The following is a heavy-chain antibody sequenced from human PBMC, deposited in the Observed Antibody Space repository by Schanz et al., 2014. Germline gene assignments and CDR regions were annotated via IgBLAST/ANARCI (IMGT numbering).Heavy chain of an antibody. V-gene: IGHV3-53*01. CDR3: AKRCLILPFSHGAFXF. D-gene: IGHD2-21*01. Sequence: EVQLVESGGGLIQPGGSLRLSCVASGFTVSSNYMSWVRQAPGKGLEWVSVIYSDGRTYYGDSVKGRFTISRDNSKNTXYLQMNSLRDEDTAMXYCAKRCLILPFSHGAFXFWGQGTMVTVSS. CDR1: GFTVSSNY. J-gene: IGHJ3*01. CDR2: IYSDGRT.